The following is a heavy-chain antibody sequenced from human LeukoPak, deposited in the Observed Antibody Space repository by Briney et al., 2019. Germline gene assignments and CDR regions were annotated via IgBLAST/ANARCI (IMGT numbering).Heavy chain of an antibody. Sequence: GGSLRLSCAASVFTFRNVWMSWVRQAPGKGLEWVGRIKSKTDGETTQYAAPVKGRFTISRDDSRNTLYLQMDSLTTGDTAVYYCSTVLNGDTDYWGRGALVTVSS. D-gene: IGHD5-24*01. J-gene: IGHJ4*02. CDR1: VFTFRNVW. CDR3: STVLNGDTDY. V-gene: IGHV3-15*01. CDR2: IKSKTDGETT.